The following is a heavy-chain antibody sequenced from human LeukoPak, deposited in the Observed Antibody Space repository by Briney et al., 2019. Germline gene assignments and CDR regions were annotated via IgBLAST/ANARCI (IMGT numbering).Heavy chain of an antibody. Sequence: ASVKVSCKASGYTFTSYDINWVRQATGQGLEWMGWMNPNSGNTGYAQKFQGRVTMTRNTSISTAYMELSSLRSEDTAIYYCVREGNQVLTKNFDLWGQGALVTVSS. D-gene: IGHD4-23*01. CDR3: VREGNQVLTKNFDL. CDR1: GYTFTSYD. J-gene: IGHJ4*02. CDR2: MNPNSGNT. V-gene: IGHV1-8*01.